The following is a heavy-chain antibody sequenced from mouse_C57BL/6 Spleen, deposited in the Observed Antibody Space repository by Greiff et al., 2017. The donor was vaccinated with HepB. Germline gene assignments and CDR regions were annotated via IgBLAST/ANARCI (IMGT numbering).Heavy chain of an antibody. CDR1: GYTFTSYG. Sequence: QVQLKQSGAELARPGASVKLSCKASGYTFTSYGISWVKQRPGQGLEWIGEIYPRSGNTYYNEKFKGKATLTADKSSSTAYMELRSLTSEDSAVYFCARRITTVVAFRGAMDYWGQGTSVTVSS. CDR2: IYPRSGNT. CDR3: ARRITTVVAFRGAMDY. D-gene: IGHD1-1*01. J-gene: IGHJ4*01. V-gene: IGHV1-81*01.